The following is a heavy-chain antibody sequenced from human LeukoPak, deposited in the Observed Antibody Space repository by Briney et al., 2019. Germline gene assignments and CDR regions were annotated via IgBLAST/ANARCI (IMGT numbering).Heavy chain of an antibody. V-gene: IGHV3-23*01. CDR1: GFTFSTYA. J-gene: IGHJ4*02. CDR2: ISGGGGST. Sequence: GGSLRLSCAASGFTFSTYAMSCVRQAPGQGLEWVSAISGGGGSTYYADSVKGRFTISRDNSKNTLYLQMNSLRAEDTAVYYCAKLSSYYYASGSYPDYWGQGTLVTVSS. D-gene: IGHD3-10*01. CDR3: AKLSSYYYASGSYPDY.